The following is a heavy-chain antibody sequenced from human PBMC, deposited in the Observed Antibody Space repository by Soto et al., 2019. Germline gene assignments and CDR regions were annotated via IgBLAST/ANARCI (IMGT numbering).Heavy chain of an antibody. CDR3: ARAVVAATWTWWLDP. V-gene: IGHV4-59*01. Sequence: SETLSLTCTVSGGSISSYYWSWIRQPPGKGLEWIGYIYYSGSTNYNPSLKSRVTISVDTSKNQFSLKLSSVTAADTAVYYCARAVVAATWTWWLDPWGQGTLVTVSS. J-gene: IGHJ5*02. D-gene: IGHD2-15*01. CDR1: GGSISSYY. CDR2: IYYSGST.